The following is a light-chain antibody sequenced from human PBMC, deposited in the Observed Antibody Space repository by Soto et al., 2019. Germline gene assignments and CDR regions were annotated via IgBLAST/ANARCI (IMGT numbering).Light chain of an antibody. Sequence: EIVMTQSPATLSVSPGERATLSCRASKSVSSNLAWYQQKPGQAPRLLIYGASTRATGIPARFSGSGSGTEFTLTISSLQYEDVAVYYCQQYNNWPLTFGGGTKVEIK. CDR3: QQYNNWPLT. CDR2: GAS. CDR1: KSVSSN. V-gene: IGKV3-15*01. J-gene: IGKJ4*01.